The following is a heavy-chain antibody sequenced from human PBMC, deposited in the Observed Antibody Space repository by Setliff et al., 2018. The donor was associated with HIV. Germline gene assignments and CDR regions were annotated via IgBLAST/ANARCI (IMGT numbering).Heavy chain of an antibody. V-gene: IGHV4-4*09. Sequence: SETLSLTCTVSGGSISSYYWSWIRQPPGKGLEWTGYIYTSGSTNYNPSLKSRVTISVDASKNQFSLKLSSVTAADTAVYYCARQTYYYDNSGHNWFDPWGQGTLVTVSS. J-gene: IGHJ5*02. CDR1: GGSISSYY. D-gene: IGHD3-22*01. CDR2: IYTSGST. CDR3: ARQTYYYDNSGHNWFDP.